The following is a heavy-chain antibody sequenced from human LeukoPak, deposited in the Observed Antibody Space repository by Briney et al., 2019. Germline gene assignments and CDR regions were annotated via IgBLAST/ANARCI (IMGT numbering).Heavy chain of an antibody. CDR2: VFYSGGT. J-gene: IGHJ1*01. Sequence: PSETLSLTCTVSGGSISGFHWSWIRQPPGKGLEYIGDVFYSGGTNYHSSLKSRLTISVDTSSNQFSLKLTSVTAADTAVYYCARDGSSGWQAIKCFQHWGQGTLVTVSS. V-gene: IGHV4-59*12. CDR3: ARDGSSGWQAIKCFQH. D-gene: IGHD6-19*01. CDR1: GGSISGFH.